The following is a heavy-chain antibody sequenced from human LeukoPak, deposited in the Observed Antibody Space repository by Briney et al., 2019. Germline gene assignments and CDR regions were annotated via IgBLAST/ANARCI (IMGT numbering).Heavy chain of an antibody. Sequence: ASVKVSCKASGYTFTCYYMHWVRQAPGQGLEWMGWINPNSGGTNYAQKFQGRVTITRDRAIRTDYMERRRQRSDDTAVYYCARDRRVRGVTEKYYYYMDVWGKGTTVTVSS. J-gene: IGHJ6*03. V-gene: IGHV1-2*02. CDR3: ARDRRVRGVTEKYYYYMDV. CDR2: INPNSGGT. CDR1: GYTFTCYY. D-gene: IGHD3-10*01.